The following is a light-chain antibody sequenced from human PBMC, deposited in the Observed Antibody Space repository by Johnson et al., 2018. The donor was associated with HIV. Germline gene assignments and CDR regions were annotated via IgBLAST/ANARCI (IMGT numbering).Light chain of an antibody. V-gene: IGLV1-51*01. CDR1: SSNIGINY. Sequence: QPVLTQPPSVSAAPGQKVTISCSGSSSNIGINYVSWFQQLPGTAPKLLIYDNDKRPSGIPDRFSGSKSGTSATLGITGLQTGDEADYYCETWDSSLSGYYVFGTGTKVTVL. CDR2: DND. J-gene: IGLJ1*01. CDR3: ETWDSSLSGYYV.